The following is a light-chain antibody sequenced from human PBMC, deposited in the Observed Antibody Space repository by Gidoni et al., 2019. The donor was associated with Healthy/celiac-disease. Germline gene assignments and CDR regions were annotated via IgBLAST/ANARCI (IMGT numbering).Light chain of an antibody. CDR2: WAS. J-gene: IGKJ4*01. CDR3: QQYYSTPLT. V-gene: IGKV4-1*01. Sequence: VMTQSPDSLAVSLGERATINCKSSQSVLYSSNNKNYLAGYQQKPGQPPKLLIFWASTRHSGVPDRFSGSGSGTDFTLTISSLQAEDVAVYYCQQYYSTPLTFGGGTKVEIK. CDR1: QSVLYSSNNKNY.